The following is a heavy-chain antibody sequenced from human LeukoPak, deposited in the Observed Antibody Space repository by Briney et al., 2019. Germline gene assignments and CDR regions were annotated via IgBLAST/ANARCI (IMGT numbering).Heavy chain of an antibody. D-gene: IGHD5-24*01. J-gene: IGHJ4*02. CDR1: GFTFSDYS. Sequence: GGSLRLSCAASGFTFSDYSMNWVRQAPGEGLEWISYIGISSGNTKYADSVKGRFTISGDKAKNSLYLQMNSLRVEDTAVYYCARDYKYAFDNWGQGTLVTVSS. CDR2: IGISSGNT. V-gene: IGHV3-48*01. CDR3: ARDYKYAFDN.